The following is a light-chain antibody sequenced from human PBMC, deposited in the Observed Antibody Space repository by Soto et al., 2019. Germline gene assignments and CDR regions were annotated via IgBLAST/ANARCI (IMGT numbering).Light chain of an antibody. CDR2: GNS. CDR1: SSNIGAGYD. V-gene: IGLV1-40*01. J-gene: IGLJ1*01. Sequence: QPVLTQPPSVSGAPGQRVTISCTGSSSNIGAGYDVHWYQQLPGTAPKLLIYGNSNRPSGVPDRFSGSKSGTSASLANTGLQAEDEADYYCQSYDSSLSGYVFGTGTKLTVL. CDR3: QSYDSSLSGYV.